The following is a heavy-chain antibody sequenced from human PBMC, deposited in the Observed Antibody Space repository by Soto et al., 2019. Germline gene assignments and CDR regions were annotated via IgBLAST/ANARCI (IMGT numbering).Heavy chain of an antibody. V-gene: IGHV1-18*01. CDR2: ICAYKGNT. CDR1: GYTFTXXX. J-gene: IGHJ5*02. Sequence: QVQLVQSGAEVKKPGASVKVSCKASGYTFTXXXXXXXXXXXXXGLEWMGWICAYKGNTNYAQKLQGRVTMTTDTXXXXXXXXXXXXXXXXXXXXXXXXXXXXXAXDPWGQGTLVTVSS. CDR3: XXXXXXXAXDP.